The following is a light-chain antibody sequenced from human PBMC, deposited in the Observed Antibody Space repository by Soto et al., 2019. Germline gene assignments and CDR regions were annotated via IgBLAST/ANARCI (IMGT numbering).Light chain of an antibody. CDR2: GAS. Sequence: EIVLTQSPGTLSLSPGERATLSCRASQSVSNNYLAWYQQKPGQAPRLLIYGASSRATGIPDRFSGSGSGTDFTLTISGLEPEDFAVYYCQQYGSSPPWTFGQGTKVDIK. CDR1: QSVSNNY. CDR3: QQYGSSPPWT. V-gene: IGKV3-20*01. J-gene: IGKJ1*01.